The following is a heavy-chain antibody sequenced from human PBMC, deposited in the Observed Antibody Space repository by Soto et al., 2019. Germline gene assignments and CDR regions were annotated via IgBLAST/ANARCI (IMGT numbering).Heavy chain of an antibody. CDR1: GYPLTSYA. V-gene: IGHV1-3*01. D-gene: IGHD6-13*01. CDR2: IIPSIGDT. CDR3: AKVLRKTAGGAQSYEY. J-gene: IGHJ4*02. Sequence: ASVKVSCKASGYPLTSYAMHWVRQAPGQRLEWMGGIIPSIGDTKYSQKFQGRVTITGDESTSTAYMELRSLRADDKVLFYCAKVLRKTAGGAQSYEYWGQGNLVTV.